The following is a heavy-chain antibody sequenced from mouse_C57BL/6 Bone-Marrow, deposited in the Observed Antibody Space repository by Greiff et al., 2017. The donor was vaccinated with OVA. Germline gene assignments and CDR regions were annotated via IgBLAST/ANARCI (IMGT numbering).Heavy chain of an antibody. Sequence: VQLVESGAELARPGASVKLSCKASGYTFTSYGISWVKQRTGQGLEWIGEIYPRSGNTYYNEKFKGKATLTADKSSSTAYMELRSLTSEDSAVYFCAGLLRFPGTWDYWGQGTTLTVSS. J-gene: IGHJ2*01. V-gene: IGHV1-81*01. CDR2: IYPRSGNT. CDR3: AGLLRFPGTWDY. D-gene: IGHD1-1*01. CDR1: GYTFTSYG.